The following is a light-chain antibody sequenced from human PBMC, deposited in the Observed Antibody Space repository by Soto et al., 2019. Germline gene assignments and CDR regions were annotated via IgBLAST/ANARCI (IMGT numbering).Light chain of an antibody. V-gene: IGKV1-5*03. CDR2: KAS. J-gene: IGKJ1*01. Sequence: DIQMTQSPSTLSASVGDRVTITCRASQSISSWLAWYQQKPGKAPKLLIYKASSLESGVPSRFSGSGSGTEFTLTISRLQPEDFATYYCQQYNSDPWTCGQGTKVEIK. CDR3: QQYNSDPWT. CDR1: QSISSW.